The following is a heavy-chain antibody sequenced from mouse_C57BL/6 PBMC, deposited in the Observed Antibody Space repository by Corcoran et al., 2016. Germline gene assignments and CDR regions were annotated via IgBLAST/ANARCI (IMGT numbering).Heavy chain of an antibody. J-gene: IGHJ2*01. D-gene: IGHD1-1*01. Sequence: QDQLQQSGAELARPGASVKLSCKASGYTFTSYGISWVKQRTGQGLEWIGEIYPRSGNTYYNEKFKGKATLTADKSSSTAYMELRSLTSEDSAVYFCARYGSSLYYFDYWGQGTTLTVSS. V-gene: IGHV1-81*01. CDR2: IYPRSGNT. CDR1: GYTFTSYG. CDR3: ARYGSSLYYFDY.